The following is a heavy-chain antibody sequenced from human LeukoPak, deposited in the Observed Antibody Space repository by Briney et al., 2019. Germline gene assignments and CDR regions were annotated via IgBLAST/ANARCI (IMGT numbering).Heavy chain of an antibody. D-gene: IGHD3-10*01. CDR2: INSDGGT. CDR1: GLTVSSNF. J-gene: IGHJ4*02. V-gene: IGHV3-53*01. CDR3: AKEGWFGELHFDY. Sequence: GGSLRLSCVASGLTVSSNFMTWVRQAPGKGLEWVSVINSDGGTYYADSVKGRFTISRDNSKNTLYLRMNSLRAEDTAVYYCAKEGWFGELHFDYWGQGTLVTVSS.